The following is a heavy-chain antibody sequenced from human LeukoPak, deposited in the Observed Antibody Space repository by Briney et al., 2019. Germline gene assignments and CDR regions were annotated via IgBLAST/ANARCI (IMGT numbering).Heavy chain of an antibody. V-gene: IGHV4-34*01. J-gene: IGHJ4*02. CDR1: GGSFSGYY. CDR2: ISHSGST. CDR3: ARASNYYGSGSAYYFDY. D-gene: IGHD3-10*01. Sequence: PSETLSLTCAVYGGSFSGYYWSWIRQPPGKGLEWIGEISHSGSTSYNPSLKSRVTISVDTSKNQFSLKLSSVTAADTAVYYCARASNYYGSGSAYYFDYWGQGTLVTVSS.